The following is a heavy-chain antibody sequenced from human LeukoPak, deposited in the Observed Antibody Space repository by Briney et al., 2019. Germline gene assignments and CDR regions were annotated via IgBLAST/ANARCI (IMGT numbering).Heavy chain of an antibody. CDR1: GYTFTSYG. CDR2: ISPYNGNT. CDR3: ARPYCSGGSCYSPYYYGMDV. J-gene: IGHJ6*02. D-gene: IGHD2-15*01. V-gene: IGHV1-18*01. Sequence: GASVKVSCKASGYTFTSYGISWVRQAPGQGLEWMGWISPYNGNTNYAQKLQGRVTMTTDTSTSTAYMELRSLRSDDTAVYYCARPYCSGGSCYSPYYYGMDVWGQGTTVTVSS.